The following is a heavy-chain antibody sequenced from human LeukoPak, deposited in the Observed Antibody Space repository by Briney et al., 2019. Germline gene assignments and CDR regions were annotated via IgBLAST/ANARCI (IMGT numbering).Heavy chain of an antibody. V-gene: IGHV6-1*01. CDR3: ARQILFHSERWLKFFDY. J-gene: IGHJ4*02. D-gene: IGHD5-24*01. Sequence: SQTLSLTCAISGDSVSSDSAAWNWIRQSPSRGLEWLGRTYYRSKWYNDYALSVKSRVTINPETSKNQFSLKLSSVTAADTAVYYCARQILFHSERWLKFFDYWGQGTLVTVSS. CDR2: TYYRSKWYN. CDR1: GDSVSSDSAA.